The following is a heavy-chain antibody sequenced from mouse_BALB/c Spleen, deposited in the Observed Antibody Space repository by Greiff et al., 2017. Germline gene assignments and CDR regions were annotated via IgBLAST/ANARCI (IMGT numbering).Heavy chain of an antibody. Sequence: EVKVVESGGGLVKPGGSLKLSCAASGFTFSSYAMSWVRQTPEKRLEWVASISSGGSTYYPDSVKGRFTISRDNARNILYLQMSSLRSEDTAMYYCARGEITPWFAYWGQGTLVTVSA. CDR3: ARGEITPWFAY. V-gene: IGHV5-6-5*01. CDR2: ISSGGST. D-gene: IGHD2-4*01. CDR1: GFTFSSYA. J-gene: IGHJ3*01.